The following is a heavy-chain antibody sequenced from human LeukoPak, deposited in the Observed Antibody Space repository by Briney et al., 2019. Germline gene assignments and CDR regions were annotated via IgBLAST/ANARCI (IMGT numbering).Heavy chain of an antibody. CDR1: GFTFSNAW. J-gene: IGHJ6*03. Sequence: PGGSLRPSCAASGFTFSNAWMSWVRQAPGKGLEWVGRIKSKTDGGTTDYAAPVKGRFTISRDDSKNTLYLQMNSLKTEDTAVYYCTTDWNDPGYYYMDVWGKGTTVTVSS. CDR3: TTDWNDPGYYYMDV. CDR2: IKSKTDGGTT. D-gene: IGHD1-1*01. V-gene: IGHV3-15*01.